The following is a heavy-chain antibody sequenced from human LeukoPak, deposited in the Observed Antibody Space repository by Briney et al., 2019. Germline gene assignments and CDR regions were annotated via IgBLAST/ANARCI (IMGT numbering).Heavy chain of an antibody. J-gene: IGHJ6*03. V-gene: IGHV1-8*03. CDR3: ARGPTVTPTDYYYYMDV. CDR1: GYTFTSYD. D-gene: IGHD4-11*01. Sequence: ASVKVSCKASGYTFTSYDINWVRQATGQGLEWMGWMNPNSGNTGYAQKFQGRVTITRNTSISTAYMELSSLRSEDTAVYYCARGPTVTPTDYYYYMDVWGKGTTVTVSS. CDR2: MNPNSGNT.